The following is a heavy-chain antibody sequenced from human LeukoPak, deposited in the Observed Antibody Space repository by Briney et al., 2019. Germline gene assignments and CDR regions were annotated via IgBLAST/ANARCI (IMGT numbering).Heavy chain of an antibody. J-gene: IGHJ3*02. D-gene: IGHD3-22*01. CDR2: IIPIFGIA. CDR1: GGTFSSYA. Sequence: SVKVSCKASGGTFSSYAISWVRQAPGQGLEWMGRIIPIFGIANYAQKFQGRVTITADKSTSTAYMELSSLRSEDTAVYYCAIHYYDSSEPQVGFHIWGQGTMVTVSS. CDR3: AIHYYDSSEPQVGFHI. V-gene: IGHV1-69*04.